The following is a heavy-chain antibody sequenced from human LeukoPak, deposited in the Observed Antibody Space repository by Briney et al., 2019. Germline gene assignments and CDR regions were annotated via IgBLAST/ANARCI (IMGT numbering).Heavy chain of an antibody. CDR3: AREGREYSYDN. CDR1: GFSFSSYS. D-gene: IGHD5-18*01. J-gene: IGHJ4*02. V-gene: IGHV3-48*01. Sequence: PGGSLRLSCAASGFSFSSYSFNWVRQAPGKGLEWISYISSPTSNIHYADSVKGRFTISRDNVKNSLFLQMNSLRVDDTAVYYCAREGREYSYDNWGQGTLVTVSS. CDR2: ISSPTSNI.